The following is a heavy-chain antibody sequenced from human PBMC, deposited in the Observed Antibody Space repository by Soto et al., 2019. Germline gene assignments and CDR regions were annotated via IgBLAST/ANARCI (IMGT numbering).Heavy chain of an antibody. J-gene: IGHJ6*02. CDR1: GFTFSNAW. CDR3: STGVRDSSGSMRLYYYYDMDV. D-gene: IGHD3-22*01. V-gene: IGHV3-15*01. CDR2: IKSQTDGGTT. Sequence: GGSLRLSCAASGFTFSNAWMSWVRQAPGKGLEWVGRIKSQTDGGTTDYAAPVKGRFTISRDDSKNTVYLQMNGLKTEDTAVYYCSTGVRDSSGSMRLYYYYDMDVWGQGTTVTVS.